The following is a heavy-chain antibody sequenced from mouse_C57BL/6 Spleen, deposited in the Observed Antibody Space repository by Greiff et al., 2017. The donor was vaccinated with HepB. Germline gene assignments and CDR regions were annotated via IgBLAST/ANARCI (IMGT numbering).Heavy chain of an antibody. CDR1: GYTFTDYY. D-gene: IGHD3-3*01. CDR2: INPYNGGT. V-gene: IGHV1-19*01. Sequence: EVQLQQSGPVLVKPGASVKMSCKASGYTFTDYYMNWVKQSHGKSLEWIGVINPYNGGTSYNQKFKGKATLTVDKSSSTAYMELNSLTSEDSAVYYCARAWDRDWFAYWGQGTLVTVSA. J-gene: IGHJ3*01. CDR3: ARAWDRDWFAY.